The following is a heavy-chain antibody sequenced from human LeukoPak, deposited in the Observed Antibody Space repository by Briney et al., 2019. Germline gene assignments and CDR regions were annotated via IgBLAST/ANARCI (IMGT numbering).Heavy chain of an antibody. J-gene: IGHJ5*02. CDR3: ARDQYCSGGSCYTNWFDP. Sequence: SETLSLTCTVSGGSISSYYWSWIRQPPGKGLEWIGYIYYGGSTNYNPSLKSRVTISVDTSKNQFSLKLSSVTAADTAVYYCARDQYCSGGSCYTNWFDPWGQGTLVTVSS. V-gene: IGHV4-59*01. D-gene: IGHD2-15*01. CDR1: GGSISSYY. CDR2: IYYGGST.